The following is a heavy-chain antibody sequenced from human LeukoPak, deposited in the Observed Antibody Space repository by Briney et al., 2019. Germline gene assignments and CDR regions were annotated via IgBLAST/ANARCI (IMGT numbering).Heavy chain of an antibody. D-gene: IGHD1-14*01. V-gene: IGHV2-5*02. Sequence: SGPTLVKPTQTLTLTCSFSGFSLSTTGVGVGWIRQSPGKALEWLALIYWDDDTRYNPSLKTRLTIVKDTSNNHVVLLMTNMDPVDTATYYCAHRRSGYNWNHGDFDYWGQGNPVTVSS. J-gene: IGHJ4*02. CDR1: GFSLSTTGVG. CDR3: AHRRSGYNWNHGDFDY. CDR2: IYWDDDT.